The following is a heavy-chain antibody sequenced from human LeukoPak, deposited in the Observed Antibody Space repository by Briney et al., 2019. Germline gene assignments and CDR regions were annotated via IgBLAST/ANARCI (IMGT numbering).Heavy chain of an antibody. D-gene: IGHD3-10*01. CDR1: GFTFSSYA. CDR2: ISGSGGST. J-gene: IGHJ3*02. CDR3: AKDYGVVRGVITPLAFDI. V-gene: IGHV3-23*01. Sequence: PGGSLRLSCAASGFTFSSYAMSWVRQAPGKGLEWVSAISGSGGSTYYADSVKGRFTISRDNSKNTLYLQMNSLRAEDTAVYYCAKDYGVVRGVITPLAFDIWGQGTMVTVSS.